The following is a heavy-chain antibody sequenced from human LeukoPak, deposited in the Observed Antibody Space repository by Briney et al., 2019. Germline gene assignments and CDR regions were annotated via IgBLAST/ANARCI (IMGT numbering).Heavy chain of an antibody. CDR1: GYTFTTYD. J-gene: IGHJ4*02. D-gene: IGHD2-21*01. Sequence: ASVKVSCKASGYTFTTYDINWVRQATGQGLEWLGWMNPNSGNTGYAQKFQGRVTMTRNISITTAYTELSNLRSEDTAVYYCARVAGTCGGDCYRLLYWGQGTLVTVSS. CDR3: ARVAGTCGGDCYRLLY. CDR2: MNPNSGNT. V-gene: IGHV1-8*01.